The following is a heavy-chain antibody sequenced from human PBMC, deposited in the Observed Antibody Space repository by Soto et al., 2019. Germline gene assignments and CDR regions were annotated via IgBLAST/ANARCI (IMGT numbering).Heavy chain of an antibody. CDR3: ARGAATATPGWFDP. V-gene: IGHV4-38-2*01. D-gene: IGHD4-17*01. CDR1: GYCIGRGSY. J-gene: IGHJ5*02. CDR2: IYHSGST. Sequence: PSGTLALRRVVQGYCIGRGSYWGWMRQPPGKGLEWIASIYHSGSTYYNPSLKSRVTISVDTSKNQFSLKLSSVTAADTSVYYCARGAATATPGWFDPWGQG.